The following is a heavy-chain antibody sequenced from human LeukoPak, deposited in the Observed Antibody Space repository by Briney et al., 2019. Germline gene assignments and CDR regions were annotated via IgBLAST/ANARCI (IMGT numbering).Heavy chain of an antibody. D-gene: IGHD3-22*01. J-gene: IGHJ5*02. V-gene: IGHV4-30-4*08. CDR3: ARTPYYYDSSGYYYPNWFDP. CDR2: IYYSGNT. Sequence: SETLSLTCTVSGGSISSGDYYWSWIRQPPGKGLEWIGYIYYSGNTYYNPSLKSRVTISVDTSKNQFSLKLSSVTAADTAVYYCARTPYYYDSSGYYYPNWFDPWGQGTLVTVSS. CDR1: GGSISSGDYY.